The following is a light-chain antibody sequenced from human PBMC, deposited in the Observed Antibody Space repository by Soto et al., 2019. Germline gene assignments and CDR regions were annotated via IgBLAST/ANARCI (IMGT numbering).Light chain of an antibody. J-gene: IGLJ3*02. CDR1: SSDVGGYNY. CDR3: SSYTTCGALL. CDR2: DVR. Sequence: QSVVTQPGSVSGSPGQSIPSSCTRTSSDVGGYNYVSWYQQHPDKAPKLLIFDVRSRPSGSSHRFSGSKSGNTASLTISGLQAADWADYYCSSYTTCGALLFCGGTTVTLL. V-gene: IGLV2-14*03.